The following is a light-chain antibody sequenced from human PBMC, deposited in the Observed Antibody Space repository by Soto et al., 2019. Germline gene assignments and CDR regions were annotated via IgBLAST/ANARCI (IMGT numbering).Light chain of an antibody. Sequence: QSALTQPASVSGSPGQSITISCTGTSSDVGSYNYVSWYQQHPGKAPKLMIYEVRDRPSGISSRFSGSKSGNTASLTISGPQTEDEADYYCSSYTSSSILFGTGTKVTVL. CDR2: EVR. CDR3: SSYTSSSIL. V-gene: IGLV2-14*01. CDR1: SSDVGSYNY. J-gene: IGLJ1*01.